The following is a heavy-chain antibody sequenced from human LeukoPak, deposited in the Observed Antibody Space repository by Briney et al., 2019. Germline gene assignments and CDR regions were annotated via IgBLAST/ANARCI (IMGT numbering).Heavy chain of an antibody. CDR1: GFTFSSYA. Sequence: GGSLRLSCAASGFTFSSYAMHWVRQAPGKGLEWVADISYDGSNNYYADFVKGRFTISRDNSKNTLHLQMNILRADATAVYYSARGSPPDENDFRIGYLAIYYYYYCMDVWGKGTTVTVSS. CDR3: ARGSPPDENDFRIGYLAIYYYYYCMDV. J-gene: IGHJ6*03. V-gene: IGHV3-30*01. D-gene: IGHD3-3*01. CDR2: ISYDGSNN.